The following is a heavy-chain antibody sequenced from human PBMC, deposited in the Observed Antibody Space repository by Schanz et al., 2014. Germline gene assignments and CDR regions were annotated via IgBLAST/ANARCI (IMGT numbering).Heavy chain of an antibody. Sequence: QVHLVESGGGLVKPGGSLRLSCAASGFTFSDYYMTWIRQAPGKGLEWVSYINGGGETTYYADSVRGRFTTSRDNSKNTMYLQMNSLRAEDTAVYYCVKDLQRELLRDDHYYGMDVWGQGTTVTVSS. D-gene: IGHD1-26*01. V-gene: IGHV3-11*04. CDR3: VKDLQRELLRDDHYYGMDV. CDR1: GFTFSDYY. J-gene: IGHJ6*02. CDR2: INGGGETT.